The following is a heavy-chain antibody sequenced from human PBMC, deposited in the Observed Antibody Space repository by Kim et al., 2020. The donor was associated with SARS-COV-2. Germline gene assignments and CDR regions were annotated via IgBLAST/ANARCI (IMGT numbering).Heavy chain of an antibody. D-gene: IGHD1-26*01. J-gene: IGHJ4*02. V-gene: IGHV1-69*01. Sequence: YAQKFQGRVTITADESTSTAYMELSSLRSEDTAVYYCAGGWERLAYYFDYWGQGTLVTVSS. CDR3: AGGWERLAYYFDY.